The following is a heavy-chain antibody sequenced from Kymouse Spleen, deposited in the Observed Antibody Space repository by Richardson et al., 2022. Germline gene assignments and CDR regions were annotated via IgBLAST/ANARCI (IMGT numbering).Heavy chain of an antibody. CDR2: ISAYNGNT. V-gene: IGHV1-18*01. J-gene: IGHJ6*02. CDR3: ARHYYDILTGYYKDYYYYGMDV. Sequence: QVQLVQSGAEVKKPGASVKVSCKASGYTFTSYGISWVRQAPGQGLEWMGWISAYNGNTNYAQKLQGRVTMTTDTSTSTAYMELRSLRSDDTAVYYCARHYYDILTGYYKDYYYYGMDVWGQGTTVTVSS. D-gene: IGHD3-9*01. CDR1: GYTFTSYG.